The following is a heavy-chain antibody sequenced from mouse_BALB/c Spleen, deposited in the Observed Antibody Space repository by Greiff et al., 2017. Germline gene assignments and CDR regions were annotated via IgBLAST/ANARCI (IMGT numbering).Heavy chain of an antibody. Sequence: VQLQESGLGLVAPSQSLSITCTVSGFSLTSYGVHWVRQPPGKGLEWLGVIWAGGSTNYNSALMSRLSISKDNSKSQVFLKMNSLQTDDTAMYYCASTGPFAYWGQGTLVTVSA. J-gene: IGHJ3*01. D-gene: IGHD4-1*02. CDR3: ASTGPFAY. CDR1: GFSLTSYG. CDR2: IWAGGST. V-gene: IGHV2-9*02.